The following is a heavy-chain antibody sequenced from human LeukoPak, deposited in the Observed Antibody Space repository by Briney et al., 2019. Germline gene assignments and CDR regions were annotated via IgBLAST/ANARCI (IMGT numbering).Heavy chain of an antibody. CDR2: IWSDSTNR. Sequence: GGSLRLSCAASGFIFSHHGMHWVRQAPGKGLEWVAVIWSDSTNRFYADSVKGRFTISRDNSQNTVFLQMNSLRVKDTAKYYCARDAQRGFDYSNSLKNWGHGTLVTVSS. CDR1: GFIFSHHG. CDR3: ARDAQRGFDYSNSLKN. J-gene: IGHJ4*01. V-gene: IGHV3-33*01. D-gene: IGHD4-11*01.